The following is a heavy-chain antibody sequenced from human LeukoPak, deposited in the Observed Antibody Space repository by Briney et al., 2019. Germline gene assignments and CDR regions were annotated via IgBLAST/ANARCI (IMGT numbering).Heavy chain of an antibody. CDR1: GFTFSSYA. CDR3: AKDLSLRSSDWYPGFDS. J-gene: IGHJ4*02. CDR2: ISGSGGST. D-gene: IGHD6-19*01. V-gene: IGHV3-23*01. Sequence: GGSLRLSCAASGFTFSSYAMSWVRQAPGKGLEWVSAISGSGGSTYYADSVKGRFTISTDNSKNTLYLQMNSLRAEDTAVYYCAKDLSLRSSDWYPGFDSWGQGTLVTVSS.